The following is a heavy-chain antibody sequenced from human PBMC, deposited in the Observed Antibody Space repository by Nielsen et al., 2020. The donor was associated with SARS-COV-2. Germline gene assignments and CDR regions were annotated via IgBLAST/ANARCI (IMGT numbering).Heavy chain of an antibody. J-gene: IGHJ4*02. Sequence: GGSLRLSCAASAFTFSTYWMHWVRQAPGKGLVWVSRINSDGSSTSYADSVKGRFTISRDNAKNTLYLQMNSLRAEDTAVYYSVRGLQVPNGLAHRWGQGTLVTVSS. V-gene: IGHV3-74*01. CDR2: INSDGSST. CDR1: AFTFSTYW. D-gene: IGHD3-16*01. CDR3: VRGLQVPNGLAHR.